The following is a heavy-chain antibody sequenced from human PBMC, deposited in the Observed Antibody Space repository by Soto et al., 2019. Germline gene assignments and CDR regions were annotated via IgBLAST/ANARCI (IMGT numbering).Heavy chain of an antibody. CDR2: ISWNSGSI. CDR1: GFTFDDYA. CDR3: AGHLGYCSSTSCYGEGGMDV. V-gene: IGHV3-9*01. J-gene: IGHJ6*02. Sequence: PGGSLRLSCAASGFTFDDYAMHWVRHAPGEGLEWVSGISWNSGSIGYADSVKGRFTISRDNAKNSLYLQMNSLSAEDTALYYCAGHLGYCSSTSCYGEGGMDVWGQGTTVTVSS. D-gene: IGHD2-2*01.